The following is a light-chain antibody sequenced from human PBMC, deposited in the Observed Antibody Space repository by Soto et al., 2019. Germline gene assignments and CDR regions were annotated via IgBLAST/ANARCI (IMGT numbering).Light chain of an antibody. CDR3: QQYGSSPWT. CDR1: QSVSSSY. V-gene: IGKV3-20*01. CDR2: GAS. Sequence: EIVLTQSPGTLSLSPGERATLSCRASQSVSSSYLGWYQQKPGQAPRLLIYGASSRATGIPDRFSGSGSGTDFTLTIGRLEPEDFAVYYCQQYGSSPWTFGQGTKVEIK. J-gene: IGKJ1*01.